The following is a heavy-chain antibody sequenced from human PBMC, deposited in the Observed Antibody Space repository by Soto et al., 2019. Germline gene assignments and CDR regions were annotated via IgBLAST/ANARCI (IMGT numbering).Heavy chain of an antibody. V-gene: IGHV4-59*01. CDR1: GGSISSYY. CDR2: IYYSGST. CDR3: ARAAAGPGNWFDP. D-gene: IGHD6-13*01. Sequence: SETLSLTCTVSGGSISSYYWSWIRQPPGKGLEWIGYIYYSGSTNYNPSLKSRVTISVDTSKNQFSLKLSSVTAADTAVYYCARAAAGPGNWFDPWGQGTLVTVSS. J-gene: IGHJ5*02.